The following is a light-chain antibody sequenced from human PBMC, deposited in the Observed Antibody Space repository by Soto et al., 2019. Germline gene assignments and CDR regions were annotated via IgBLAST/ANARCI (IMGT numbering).Light chain of an antibody. CDR1: QTIDSW. V-gene: IGKV1-5*01. CDR2: DAT. CDR3: QQYNRLIT. J-gene: IGKJ5*01. Sequence: DIQMTQSPSILSASVGDSVTITCRASQTIDSWVAWYQQKPGKAPKLLVYDATSLESGVSSRFSGSGYGTDFTSSINNLQPDDFATYYCQQYNRLITFGQGTRLEIK.